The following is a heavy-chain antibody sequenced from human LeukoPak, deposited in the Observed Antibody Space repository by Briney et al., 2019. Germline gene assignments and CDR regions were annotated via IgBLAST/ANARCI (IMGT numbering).Heavy chain of an antibody. CDR2: IKQDESER. CDR1: GFTCSSYW. V-gene: IGHV3-7*01. D-gene: IGHD3-3*01. Sequence: GGSLRLSCAASGFTCSSYWMSWLRHAPGKGRKWVANIKQDESERNHVDSVKGRFTISRANAKNSLDLQIKSLKAEDTAVYYCARDLMVTYYDFWSGYYTPGPGMDVWGKGTTVTVSS. J-gene: IGHJ6*04. CDR3: ARDLMVTYYDFWSGYYTPGPGMDV.